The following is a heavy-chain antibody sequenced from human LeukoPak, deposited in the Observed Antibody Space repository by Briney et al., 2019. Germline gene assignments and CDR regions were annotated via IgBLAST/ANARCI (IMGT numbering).Heavy chain of an antibody. V-gene: IGHV1-18*01. D-gene: IGHD3-10*01. CDR1: GYTFTSYG. J-gene: IGHJ6*03. CDR3: ARAMDYYGSGSHMDV. CDR2: ISAYNGNT. Sequence: ASVKVSCKASGYTFTSYGISWVRQAPGQGLEWMGWISAYNGNTNYAQKLQGRVTMTTDTSTSTAYMELRSLRSDDTAVYYCARAMDYYGSGSHMDVWGKGTTVTVSS.